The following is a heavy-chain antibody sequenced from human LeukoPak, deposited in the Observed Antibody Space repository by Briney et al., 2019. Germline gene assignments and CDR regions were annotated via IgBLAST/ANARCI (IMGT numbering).Heavy chain of an antibody. D-gene: IGHD3-10*01. Sequence: SETLSLTCTVSGGSISNYYWSWIRQPPGKGLEWIGYIYYSGSTNYNPSLKSRVTISVDTSRNQFSLKLSSVTAADTAVYYCARGLWFGDENPPYFDYWGQGILVTVSS. CDR1: GGSISNYY. J-gene: IGHJ4*02. CDR3: ARGLWFGDENPPYFDY. CDR2: IYYSGST. V-gene: IGHV4-59*08.